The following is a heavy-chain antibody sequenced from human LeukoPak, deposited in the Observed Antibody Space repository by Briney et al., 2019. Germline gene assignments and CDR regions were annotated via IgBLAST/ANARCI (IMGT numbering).Heavy chain of an antibody. J-gene: IGHJ5*02. V-gene: IGHV1-18*01. CDR2: ISAYNGNT. CDR1: GYTFTSYG. D-gene: IGHD6-13*01. Sequence: ASVKVSCKASGYTFTSYGISWVRQAPGQGLEWMGWISAYNGNTNYAQKLQGRVTMTTDTSTSTAYMELRSLRPDDTAVYYCARWTKGQQLVSDWFDPWGQGTLVTVSS. CDR3: ARWTKGQQLVSDWFDP.